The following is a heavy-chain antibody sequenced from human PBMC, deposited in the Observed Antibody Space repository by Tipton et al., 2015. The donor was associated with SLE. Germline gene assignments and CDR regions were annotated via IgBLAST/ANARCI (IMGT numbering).Heavy chain of an antibody. D-gene: IGHD3-22*01. CDR1: GFNG. CDR2: IRYDGSTE. V-gene: IGHV3-30*02. Sequence: SLRLSCAASGFNGMHWVRQAPGKGLEWVAFIRYDGSTEYYADSVKGRFTISRDNSKTKLYLEMNSLRSEDTAVYYCATVAWSVVIWGQGTLVTVSS. CDR3: ATVAWSVVI. J-gene: IGHJ4*02.